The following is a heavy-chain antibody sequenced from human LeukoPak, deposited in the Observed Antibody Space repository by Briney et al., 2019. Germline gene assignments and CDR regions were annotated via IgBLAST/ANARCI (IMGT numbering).Heavy chain of an antibody. CDR3: TRTQIETMVRGVMKYYYYMDV. J-gene: IGHJ6*03. CDR2: IRSKANSYAT. CDR1: GFTFSGSA. Sequence: GGSLRLSCAASGFTFSGSAMHWVRQASGKGLEWVGRIRSKANSYATEHAASVKGRFIISRDDSKNTAYLQMYSLKTEDTAVYYCTRTQIETMVRGVMKYYYYMDVWGKGTTVTISS. D-gene: IGHD3-10*01. V-gene: IGHV3-73*01.